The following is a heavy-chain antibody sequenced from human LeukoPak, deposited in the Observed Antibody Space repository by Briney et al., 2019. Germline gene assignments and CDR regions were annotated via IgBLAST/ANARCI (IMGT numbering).Heavy chain of an antibody. CDR2: IRSTGDST. CDR3: ARYEGCSGGSCDSNPGSHWFDP. Sequence: PGGSLRLSCAASGFTFSSYAITWVRQAPGKGLEWVSSIRSTGDSTFYADSVKGRFTISRDNAKNSLYLQMNSLRSEDTAVYYCARYEGCSGGSCDSNPGSHWFDPWGQGTLVTVSS. D-gene: IGHD2-15*01. J-gene: IGHJ5*02. V-gene: IGHV3-23*01. CDR1: GFTFSSYA.